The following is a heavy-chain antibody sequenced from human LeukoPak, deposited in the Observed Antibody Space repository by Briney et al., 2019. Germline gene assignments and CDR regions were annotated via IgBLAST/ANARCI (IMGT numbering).Heavy chain of an antibody. CDR1: EFSVGSNY. CDR3: ARELEYSSSSFAFDI. D-gene: IGHD6-6*01. V-gene: IGHV3-7*01. CDR2: IKQDGSEK. Sequence: GGSLRLSCAASEFSVGSNYMTWVRQAPGKGLEWVANIKQDGSEKYYVDSVKGRFTISRDNAKNSLYLQMNSLRAEDTAVYYCARELEYSSSSFAFDIWGQGTMVTVSS. J-gene: IGHJ3*02.